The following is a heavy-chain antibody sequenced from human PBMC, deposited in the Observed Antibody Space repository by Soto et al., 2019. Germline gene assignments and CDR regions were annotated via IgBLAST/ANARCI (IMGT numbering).Heavy chain of an antibody. CDR2: IYHSGST. D-gene: IGHD2-21*01. CDR1: GDSISRGGYY. J-gene: IGHJ5*02. V-gene: IGHV4-31*03. CDR3: VRDGARAYGLGWFGP. Sequence: QVQLQESGPGLVKPSQTLSLSCTVSGDSISRGGYYWNWIRQHPRKGLEWIGYIYHSGSTNYNPYLKSRVTISVDTSKNQLSLELTNVTAADTAVYYCVRDGARAYGLGWFGPLGQGILVTVSS.